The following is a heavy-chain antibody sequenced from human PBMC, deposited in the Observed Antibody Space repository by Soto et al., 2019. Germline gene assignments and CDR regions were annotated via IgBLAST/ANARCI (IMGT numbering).Heavy chain of an antibody. J-gene: IGHJ4*02. CDR2: INPSGGST. V-gene: IGHV1-46*03. D-gene: IGHD3-10*01. CDR1: GYTFTSYY. CDR3: ACYYYGSGSYLTPFDY. Sequence: ASVKVSCKASGYTFTSYYMHWVRQAPGQGLEWMGIINPSGGSTSYAQKFQGRVTMTRDTSTSTVYMELSSLRSEDTAVYYCACYYYGSGSYLTPFDYWGQGTLVTVSS.